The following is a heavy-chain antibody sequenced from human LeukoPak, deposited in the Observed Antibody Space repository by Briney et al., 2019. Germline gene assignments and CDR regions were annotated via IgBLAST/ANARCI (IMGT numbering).Heavy chain of an antibody. V-gene: IGHV4-39*01. D-gene: IGHD3-22*01. CDR3: ARRRYYDSSGYLE. Sequence: AETLSLTCTIFGDSVSRSDSYWDWIRQPPGKGLEWIGTIYYSGRTYYSPSLKSRVTLSVDMSNNQFSLTLSSVIAADTALYFCARRRYYDSSGYLEWGRGTLVTVSS. J-gene: IGHJ1*01. CDR2: IYYSGRT. CDR1: GDSVSRSDSY.